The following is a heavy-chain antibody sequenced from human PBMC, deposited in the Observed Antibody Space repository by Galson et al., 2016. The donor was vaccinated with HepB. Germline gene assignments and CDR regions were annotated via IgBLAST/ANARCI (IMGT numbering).Heavy chain of an antibody. D-gene: IGHD3-3*01. Sequence: SETLSLTCNVSGGSISNRSYFWAWIRQPPGKGLEWIATTYYSGKTYYSPSLKSRVTISVDTSKNQFSLILTSVSAADTAVYYCANLQLGAITKSFEIWGQGTMVTVSS. J-gene: IGHJ3*02. CDR3: ANLQLGAITKSFEI. CDR2: TYYSGKT. CDR1: GGSISNRSYF. V-gene: IGHV4-39*01.